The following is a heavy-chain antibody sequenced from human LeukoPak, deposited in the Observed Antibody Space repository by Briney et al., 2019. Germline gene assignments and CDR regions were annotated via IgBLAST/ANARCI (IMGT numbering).Heavy chain of an antibody. J-gene: IGHJ5*02. Sequence: YWNGGSTGYADSMKGRFTISRDNAKNSLYLQMNSLRAEDTAVYYCARDLGQYYDTSDNWFDPWGQGTLVTVSS. D-gene: IGHD3-22*01. CDR3: ARDLGQYYDTSDNWFDP. CDR2: YWNGGST. V-gene: IGHV3-20*03.